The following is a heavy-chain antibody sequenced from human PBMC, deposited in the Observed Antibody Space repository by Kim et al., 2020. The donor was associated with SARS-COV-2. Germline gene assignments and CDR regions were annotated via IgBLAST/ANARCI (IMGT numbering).Heavy chain of an antibody. Sequence: SETLSLTCAVYGGSFSGYYWSWIRQPPGKGLEWIGEINHSGSTNYNPSLKSRVTISVDTSKNQFSLKLSSVTAADTAVYYCARVPHLPMVRGVIGGYYYYYGMDVWGQGTTVTVSS. CDR2: INHSGST. D-gene: IGHD3-10*01. CDR1: GGSFSGYY. J-gene: IGHJ6*02. CDR3: ARVPHLPMVRGVIGGYYYYYGMDV. V-gene: IGHV4-34*01.